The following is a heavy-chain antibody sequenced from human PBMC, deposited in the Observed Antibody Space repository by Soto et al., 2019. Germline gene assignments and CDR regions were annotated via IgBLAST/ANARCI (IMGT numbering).Heavy chain of an antibody. V-gene: IGHV3-11*06. CDR3: ATAGGYSYFDI. Sequence: QVQLVESGGGFVKTAGSLRLSCAASGFTFRDHHMTWIRQAPGKGLEWISKIDPSSSYTDYADSVKGRFTISRDNAKNSLYLQMDSLRADDTAMYFCATAGGYSYFDIWGQGTLVTVSS. CDR2: IDPSSSYT. J-gene: IGHJ4*02. CDR1: GFTFRDHH. D-gene: IGHD1-26*01.